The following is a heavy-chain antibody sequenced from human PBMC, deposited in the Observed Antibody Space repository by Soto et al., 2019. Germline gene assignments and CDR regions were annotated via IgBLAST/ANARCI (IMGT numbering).Heavy chain of an antibody. D-gene: IGHD2-15*01. CDR2: IYYSGST. CDR1: GGSISSSSYY. CDR3: ARRGDIKPVVVAAPVFDY. Sequence: QLQLQESGPGLVKPSETLSLTCTVSGGSISSSSYYWGWIRQPPGKGLEWIGSIYYSGSTYYNPSLKSRVTISVDTSKNQFSLKLSSVTAADTAVYYCARRGDIKPVVVAAPVFDYWGQGTLVTVSS. J-gene: IGHJ4*02. V-gene: IGHV4-39*01.